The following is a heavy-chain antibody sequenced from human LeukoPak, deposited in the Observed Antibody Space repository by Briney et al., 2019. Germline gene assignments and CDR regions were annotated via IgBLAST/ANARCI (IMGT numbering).Heavy chain of an antibody. CDR3: AKCSASYSNDAFDV. Sequence: GGSLRLSCAASGFTFNNYAMNWVRQAPGKGLEWVSYIRGGGSSTCYSDSVKGRFIISRDNSKNILYLQMNSLRAEDTAIYYCAKCSASYSNDAFDVWGRGTMVTVSS. J-gene: IGHJ3*01. V-gene: IGHV3-23*01. CDR2: IRGGGSST. CDR1: GFTFNNYA. D-gene: IGHD3-10*02.